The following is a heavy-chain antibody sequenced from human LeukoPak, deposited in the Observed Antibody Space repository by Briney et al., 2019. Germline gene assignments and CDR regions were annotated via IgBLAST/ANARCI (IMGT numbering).Heavy chain of an antibody. V-gene: IGHV3-30*18. CDR2: ISYDGSNK. D-gene: IGHD6-19*01. CDR3: AKVRVPNSSGWYGFDY. J-gene: IGHJ4*02. CDR1: GFTFSSYG. Sequence: GGSLRLSCAASGFTFSSYGMHWVRQAPGKGLEWVAVISYDGSNKYYADSVKGRFTISRDNSKNTLYLQMNSLRAEDTAVYYCAKVRVPNSSGWYGFDYWGQGTLVTVSS.